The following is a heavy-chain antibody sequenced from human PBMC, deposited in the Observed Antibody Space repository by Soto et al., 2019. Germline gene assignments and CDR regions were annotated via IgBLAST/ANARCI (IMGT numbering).Heavy chain of an antibody. J-gene: IGHJ4*02. CDR2: IIPISGRT. V-gene: IGHV1-69*01. Sequence: QVQLVQSGAEVQRPGSSVKVSCEASGGTFSSLGFTWVRQAPGQGLEWMGGIIPISGRTTFAPKFLGRVTITAEESTRTTYMELTALTSDDTAIYYCATRGTQGRWLEFADYWGQGTLVTVSS. CDR3: ATRGTQGRWLEFADY. D-gene: IGHD5-12*01. CDR1: GGTFSSLG.